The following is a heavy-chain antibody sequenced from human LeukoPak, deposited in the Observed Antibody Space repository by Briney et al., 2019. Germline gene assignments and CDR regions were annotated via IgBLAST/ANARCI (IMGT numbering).Heavy chain of an antibody. J-gene: IGHJ4*02. CDR1: GYTFTVYY. V-gene: IGHV1-3*01. CDR3: ARGGRTVVIRTLFDY. D-gene: IGHD4-23*01. CDR2: INAGNGNT. Sequence: ASVKVSCKASGYTFTVYYMHWVRQAPGQRLEWMGWINAGNGNTKYSQKFQGRVTITRDTSASTAYMELSSLRSEDTAVYYCARGGRTVVIRTLFDYWGQGTLVTVSS.